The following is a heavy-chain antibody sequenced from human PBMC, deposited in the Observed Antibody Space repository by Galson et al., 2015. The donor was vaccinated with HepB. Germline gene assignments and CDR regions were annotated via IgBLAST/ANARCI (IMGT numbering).Heavy chain of an antibody. Sequence: SLRLSCAASGFTFSSYAMHWVRQAPGKGLEYVSAISSNGGSTYYADSVKGRFTISRDNSKNTLYLQMSSLRAEDTAVYYCARGHPRRGYSGQSNPRTRASYYYGMDVWGQGTTVTVSS. V-gene: IGHV3-64D*06. D-gene: IGHD5-12*01. CDR1: GFTFSSYA. CDR3: ARGHPRRGYSGQSNPRTRASYYYGMDV. J-gene: IGHJ6*02. CDR2: ISSNGGST.